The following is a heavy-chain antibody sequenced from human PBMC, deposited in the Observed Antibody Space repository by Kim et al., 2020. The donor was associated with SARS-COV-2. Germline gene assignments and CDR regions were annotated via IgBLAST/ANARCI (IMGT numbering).Heavy chain of an antibody. CDR2: ISDDGRST. V-gene: IGHV3-48*02. Sequence: GGSLRLSCAASGFTFKTHSMDWVRQVPGRGLEWLSYISDDGRSTHYADSVKGRFTISRDDAKNSVFLQMNILRDGDTAVYYWASDGLGVLPGDATDVWGEATMATV. CDR1: GFTFKTHS. J-gene: IGHJ3*01. D-gene: IGHD3-16*01. CDR3: ASDGLGVLPGDATDV.